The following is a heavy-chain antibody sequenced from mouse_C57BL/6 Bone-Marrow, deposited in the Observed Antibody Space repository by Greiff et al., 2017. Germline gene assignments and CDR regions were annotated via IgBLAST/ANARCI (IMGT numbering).Heavy chain of an antibody. CDR1: GYTFTSYW. Sequence: VQLQQPGAELVKPGASVKMSCKASGYTFTSYWITWVKQRPGQGLEWIGDIYPGSGSTNYNEKFKSKATVTVDTSSSTAYKPLSSLTSEDSAVYYCARSYSSSYWYFDVWGTGTTVTVSS. J-gene: IGHJ1*03. V-gene: IGHV1-55*01. CDR2: IYPGSGST. D-gene: IGHD2-10*01. CDR3: ARSYSSSYWYFDV.